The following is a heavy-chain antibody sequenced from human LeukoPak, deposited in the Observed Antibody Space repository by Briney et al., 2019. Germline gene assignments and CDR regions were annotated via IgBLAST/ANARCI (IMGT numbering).Heavy chain of an antibody. D-gene: IGHD3-3*01. Sequence: ASVKVSCKASGYTFTSYGISWVRQAPGQGLEWMGWISAYNGNTNYAQKLQGRVTMTTDTSTSTAYMELWSLRSDDTAVYYCARDGPDFWSGYPNPYYYYYMDVWGKGTTVTVSS. CDR1: GYTFTSYG. V-gene: IGHV1-18*01. CDR3: ARDGPDFWSGYPNPYYYYYMDV. J-gene: IGHJ6*03. CDR2: ISAYNGNT.